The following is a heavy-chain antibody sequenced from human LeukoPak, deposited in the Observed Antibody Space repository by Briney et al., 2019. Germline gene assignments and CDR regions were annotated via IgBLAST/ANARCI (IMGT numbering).Heavy chain of an antibody. CDR3: ARGGSVFAYFFDY. CDR2: ISGSGGTT. CDR1: GFIFSNYA. D-gene: IGHD3-10*01. V-gene: IGHV3-23*01. J-gene: IGHJ4*02. Sequence: PGGSLRLSCAASGFIFSNYAMAWARLTPGKRLHWVSAISGSGGTTYYTDSVKGRFTISRDSSTNTLYLQLSSLRAEDTAIYYCARGGSVFAYFFDYWGQGTLVTVSS.